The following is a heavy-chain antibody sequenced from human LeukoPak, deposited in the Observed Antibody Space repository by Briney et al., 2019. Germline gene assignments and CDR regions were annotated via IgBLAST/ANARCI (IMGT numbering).Heavy chain of an antibody. V-gene: IGHV1-18*01. Sequence: GASVKVSCKASGYTFTSYGISWVRQAPGQGLEWMGWISAYNGNTNYAQKLQGRVTMTTDTSTSTAYMELRSLRSDDTAVSYCARDLPHSGGSSWPFFDYWGQGTLVTVSS. CDR3: ARDLPHSGGSSWPFFDY. CDR1: GYTFTSYG. D-gene: IGHD6-13*01. J-gene: IGHJ4*02. CDR2: ISAYNGNT.